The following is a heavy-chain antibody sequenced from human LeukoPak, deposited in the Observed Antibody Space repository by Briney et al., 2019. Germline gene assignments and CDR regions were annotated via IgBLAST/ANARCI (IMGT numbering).Heavy chain of an antibody. Sequence: GGFLRLSCAASGFTFSSYSMNWVRQAPGKGLEWVSSISSSSSYIYYADSVKGRFTISRDNAKNSLYLQMNSLRAEDTAVYYCASSLYSSSSYQPDWGQGTLVTVSS. CDR1: GFTFSSYS. CDR2: ISSSSSYI. D-gene: IGHD6-6*01. J-gene: IGHJ4*02. CDR3: ASSLYSSSSYQPD. V-gene: IGHV3-21*01.